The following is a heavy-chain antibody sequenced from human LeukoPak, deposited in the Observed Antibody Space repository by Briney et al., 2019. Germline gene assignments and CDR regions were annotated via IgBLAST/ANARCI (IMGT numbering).Heavy chain of an antibody. CDR3: ATVAYSSGWYEGYCFDY. V-gene: IGHV1-24*01. Sequence: ASVKVSCKVSGYTLTELSMHWVRQAPGKGLEWMGGFDPEDGETTYAQKFQGRVTMTEDTSTDTAYMELSSLRSEDTAVYYCATVAYSSGWYEGYCFDYWGQGTLVTVSS. CDR1: GYTLTELS. CDR2: FDPEDGET. D-gene: IGHD6-19*01. J-gene: IGHJ4*02.